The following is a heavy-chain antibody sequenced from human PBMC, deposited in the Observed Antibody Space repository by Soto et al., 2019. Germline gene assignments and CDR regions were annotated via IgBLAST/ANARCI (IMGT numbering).Heavy chain of an antibody. D-gene: IGHD2-2*01. CDR3: AREKCSSTSCNHGMDV. Sequence: EVQLVESGGGLVKPGGSLRLSCVASAFTFNNFPMHWVRQAPGKGLQWLASITTTSTYKYYADSVKGRFSISRDNAKNSLYLELTNLRSEDTAVYYGAREKCSSTSCNHGMDVWGLGTTVTVSS. CDR2: ITTTSTYK. J-gene: IGHJ6*02. CDR1: AFTFNNFP. V-gene: IGHV3-21*01.